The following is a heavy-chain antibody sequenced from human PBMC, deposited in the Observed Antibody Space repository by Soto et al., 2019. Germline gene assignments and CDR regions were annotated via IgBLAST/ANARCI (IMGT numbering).Heavy chain of an antibody. J-gene: IGHJ6*02. Sequence: WGSLRLSCAASGFTFSSLAVHWVRQAPGKGLEWVSTYSGGGPNTYYADSVKGRFTISRDNSKNTLYLQMNSLRAEDTAVYYCAKDRIAVLRYFDWPYYYYGVDVWGQGTTVTVSS. CDR3: AKDRIAVLRYFDWPYYYYGVDV. CDR2: YSGGGPNT. D-gene: IGHD3-9*01. V-gene: IGHV3-23*01. CDR1: GFTFSSLA.